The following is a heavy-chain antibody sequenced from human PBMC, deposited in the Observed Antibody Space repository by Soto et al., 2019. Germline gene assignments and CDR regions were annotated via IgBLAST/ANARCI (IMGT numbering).Heavy chain of an antibody. J-gene: IGHJ4*02. CDR3: ARGSGGSDY. Sequence: GGSLRLSCAASGFTFSSYAMNWVRQAPGKGLEWVSALNGGGGRTSYAESVKGRFTISRDNSKNTLYLQMNSLRAEDTAVYYCARGSGGSDYWGQGTLVTVSS. CDR1: GFTFSSYA. CDR2: LNGGGGRT. D-gene: IGHD2-8*02. V-gene: IGHV3-23*01.